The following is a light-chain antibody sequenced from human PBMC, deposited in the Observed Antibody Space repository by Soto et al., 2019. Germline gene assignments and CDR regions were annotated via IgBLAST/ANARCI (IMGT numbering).Light chain of an antibody. CDR1: QSVSSY. V-gene: IGKV3-11*01. CDR2: DAS. J-gene: IGKJ2*01. Sequence: EIVLTQSPATLSLSPGERATLSCRASQSVSSYLAWYQQKPGQAPRLLIYDASNRATGIPARFSGSGSGTDFTLTISSLEPEDFAVYYCQQYDNSPYPFGQGTKLEIK. CDR3: QQYDNSPYP.